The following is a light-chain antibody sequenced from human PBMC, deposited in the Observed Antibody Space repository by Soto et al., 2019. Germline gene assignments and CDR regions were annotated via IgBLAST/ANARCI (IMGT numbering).Light chain of an antibody. CDR2: GAS. CDR3: QQYGSKHLGT. J-gene: IGKJ1*01. V-gene: IGKV3-20*01. CDR1: QSVSRTY. Sequence: EIVLTQSPGTLSLSPGERATLSCRASQSVSRTYLAWYQPKPGQAPRLIIYGASRRATGIQDRFSGSGSGTDFPLTIRRLEPEDFAVYYCQQYGSKHLGTFGQRNKGDIK.